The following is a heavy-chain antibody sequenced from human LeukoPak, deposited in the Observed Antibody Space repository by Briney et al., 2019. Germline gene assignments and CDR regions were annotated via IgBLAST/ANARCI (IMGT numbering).Heavy chain of an antibody. Sequence: ASVKVSSKPSGYTFTSYDINWVRQATGQGLEWMGWMNPNSGNTGYAQKFQGRVTMTRNTSISTAYMELSSLRSEDTAVYYCARVPWGVEFDPWGQGTLVTVSS. CDR1: GYTFTSYD. CDR2: MNPNSGNT. V-gene: IGHV1-8*01. CDR3: ARVPWGVEFDP. D-gene: IGHD3-10*01. J-gene: IGHJ5*02.